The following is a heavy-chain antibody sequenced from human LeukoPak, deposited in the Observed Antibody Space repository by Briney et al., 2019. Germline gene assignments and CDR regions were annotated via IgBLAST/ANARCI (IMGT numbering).Heavy chain of an antibody. J-gene: IGHJ3*01. Sequence: PSETLSLTCTVSGGSISSYYWSWTRQPPGKGLEWIGYIYYSGSTNYNPSLKSRVTISVDTSKNQFSLKLSSVTAADTAVYYCASHYFDDAFDVWGQGTMVTVST. V-gene: IGHV4-59*08. CDR1: GGSISSYY. CDR2: IYYSGST. CDR3: ASHYFDDAFDV. D-gene: IGHD3-10*01.